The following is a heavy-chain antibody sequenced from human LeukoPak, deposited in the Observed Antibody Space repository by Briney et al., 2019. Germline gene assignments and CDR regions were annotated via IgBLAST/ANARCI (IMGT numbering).Heavy chain of an antibody. CDR1: GYTFTSYY. CDR2: INPSGGST. Sequence: ASVKVSCKASGYTFTSYYMHWVRQAPGQGLEWMGIINPSGGSTSYAQKFQGRVTMTRDMSTSTVYMELSSLRSEDTAVYYCARSEKVDAFDIWGQGTMVTVSS. V-gene: IGHV1-46*01. J-gene: IGHJ3*02. CDR3: ARSEKVDAFDI.